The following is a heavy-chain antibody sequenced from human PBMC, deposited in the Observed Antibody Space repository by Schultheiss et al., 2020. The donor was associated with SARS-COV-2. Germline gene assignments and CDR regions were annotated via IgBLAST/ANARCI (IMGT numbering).Heavy chain of an antibody. CDR3: ARDRGDFDY. J-gene: IGHJ4*02. Sequence: GGSLRLSCAASGFTFSSYGMHWVRQAPGKGLEWVAVIWYDGSNKYYADSVKGRFTISRDNAKNSLYLQMNSLRAEDTAVYYCARDRGDFDYWGQGTLVTVSS. CDR2: IWYDGSNK. V-gene: IGHV3-33*01. D-gene: IGHD3-10*01. CDR1: GFTFSSYG.